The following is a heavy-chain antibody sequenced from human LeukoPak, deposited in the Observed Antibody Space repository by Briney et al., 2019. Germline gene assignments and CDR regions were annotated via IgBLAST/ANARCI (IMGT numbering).Heavy chain of an antibody. CDR2: INHSGST. D-gene: IGHD6-6*01. CDR1: GGSFSGYY. CDR3: ARERVENQQLVGGNY. Sequence: PSETLSLTCAVYGGSFSGYYWSWIRQPPGKGLEWIGEINHSGSTNYNPSLKSRVTISVDTSKNQFSLKLSSVTAEDTAVYYCARERVENQQLVGGNYWGQGTLVTVSS. V-gene: IGHV4-34*01. J-gene: IGHJ4*02.